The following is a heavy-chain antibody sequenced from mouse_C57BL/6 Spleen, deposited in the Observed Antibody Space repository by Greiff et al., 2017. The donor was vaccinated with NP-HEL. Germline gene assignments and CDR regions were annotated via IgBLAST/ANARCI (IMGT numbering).Heavy chain of an antibody. D-gene: IGHD1-1*01. CDR3: AFYYYGSSYDY. CDR1: GYTFTDYN. Sequence: VQLQQSGPELVKPGASVKMSCKASGYTFTDYNMHWVKQSHGKSLEWIGYINPNNGGTSYNQKFKGKATLTVNKSSSTAYMELRSLTSEDSAVYYCAFYYYGSSYDYWGQGTTLTVSS. J-gene: IGHJ2*01. V-gene: IGHV1-22*01. CDR2: INPNNGGT.